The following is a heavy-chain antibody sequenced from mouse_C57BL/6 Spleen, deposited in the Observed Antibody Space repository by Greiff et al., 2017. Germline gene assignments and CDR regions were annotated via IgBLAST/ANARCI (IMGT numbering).Heavy chain of an antibody. Sequence: EVKLEESGPGMVKPSQSLSLTCTVTGYSITSGYDWHWIRHFPGNKLEWMGYISYSGSTNYNPSLKSRISITHDTSKNHFFLKLNSVTTEDTATYYCARGGDPLYYYAMDDWGQGTSVTVSS. CDR3: ARGGDPLYYYAMDD. CDR2: ISYSGST. CDR1: GYSITSGYD. J-gene: IGHJ4*01. V-gene: IGHV3-1*01.